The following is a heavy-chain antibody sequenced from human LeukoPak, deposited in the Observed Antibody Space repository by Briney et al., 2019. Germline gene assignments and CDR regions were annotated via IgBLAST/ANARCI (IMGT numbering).Heavy chain of an antibody. CDR3: ARSGSYAAAGDY. J-gene: IGHJ4*02. Sequence: SETLSLTCTVSGGSISSYYWSWIRQPPGKGLEWIGYIYYSGSTNYNPSLKSRVTISLDTSKNQFSLKLSSVTAADTAVYYCARSGSYAAAGDYWGQGTLVTVSS. CDR1: GGSISSYY. CDR2: IYYSGST. V-gene: IGHV4-59*08. D-gene: IGHD2-15*01.